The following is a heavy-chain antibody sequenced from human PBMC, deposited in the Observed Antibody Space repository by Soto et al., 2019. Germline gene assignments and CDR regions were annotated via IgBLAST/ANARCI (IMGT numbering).Heavy chain of an antibody. J-gene: IGHJ4*02. CDR1: GFTFSSYG. CDR3: AKARTDQSGTYFPFDY. D-gene: IGHD1-26*01. Sequence: GGSLRLSCAASGFTFSSYGMSWVRQAPGKGLEWVSSINNSGSRTYHADSVKGRFTISRDNSKNTLYLQMTSLRAEDTAVYYCAKARTDQSGTYFPFDYWGQGTPVTVSS. V-gene: IGHV3-23*01. CDR2: INNSGSRT.